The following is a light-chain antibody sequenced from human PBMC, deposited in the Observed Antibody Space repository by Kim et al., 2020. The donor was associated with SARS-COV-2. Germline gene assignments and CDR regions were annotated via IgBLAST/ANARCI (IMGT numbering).Light chain of an antibody. J-gene: IGLJ3*02. CDR1: TGAVTSGYY. CDR3: LFYYGDTWV. CDR2: STG. Sequence: PGGTVTLTCASSTGAVTSGYYPNWFQQKPGQAPRALIYSTGNKHSWTPARFSGSLLGGKAALTLSGVQPEDEAEYYCLFYYGDTWVFGGGTQLTVL. V-gene: IGLV7-43*01.